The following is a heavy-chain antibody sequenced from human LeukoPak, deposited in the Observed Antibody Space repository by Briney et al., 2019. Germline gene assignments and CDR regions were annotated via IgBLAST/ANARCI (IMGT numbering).Heavy chain of an antibody. CDR1: GRSFSGYY. Sequence: SETLSLTCAVSGRSFSGYYWTWIRQPPGKGLEWIGEINHSGSANYNPSLMSRVTISLDTSKNHFSLNLSSVTAADTAVYYCARGQGTVTTHWGQGTLVTVSS. J-gene: IGHJ4*02. CDR3: ARGQGTVTTH. D-gene: IGHD4-11*01. CDR2: INHSGSA. V-gene: IGHV4-34*01.